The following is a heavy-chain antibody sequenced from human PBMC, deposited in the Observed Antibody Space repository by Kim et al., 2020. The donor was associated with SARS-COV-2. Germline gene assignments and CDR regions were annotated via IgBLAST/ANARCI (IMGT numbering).Heavy chain of an antibody. Sequence: SPSSQGQVTISADKSISTAYLQWSSLKASDTAMYYCARPHRGYQSGWFDPWGQGTLVTVSS. V-gene: IGHV5-51*01. CDR3: ARPHRGYQSGWFDP. J-gene: IGHJ5*02. D-gene: IGHD5-18*01.